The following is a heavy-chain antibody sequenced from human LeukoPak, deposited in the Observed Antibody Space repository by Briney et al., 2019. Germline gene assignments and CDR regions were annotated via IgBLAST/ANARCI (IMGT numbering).Heavy chain of an antibody. CDR1: GGSISSNNYH. Sequence: SETLSLTCTVSGGSISSNNYHWGWIRQPPGKGLEWIGNIYHSGGTYDNPSLKSRVTISIDTSKNQFSLKLSSVTAADTAVYYCASRAARSRVNGFDYWGQGTLVTVSS. D-gene: IGHD2-8*01. V-gene: IGHV4-39*07. J-gene: IGHJ4*02. CDR3: ASRAARSRVNGFDY. CDR2: IYHSGGT.